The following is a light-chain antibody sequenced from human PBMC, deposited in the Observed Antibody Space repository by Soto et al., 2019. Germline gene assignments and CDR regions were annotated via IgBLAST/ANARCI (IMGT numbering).Light chain of an antibody. CDR1: QSISSY. CDR3: QQSYSTPLT. V-gene: IGKV1-39*01. J-gene: IGKJ4*01. CDR2: AAS. Sequence: DIQMTQSPSSLSASVGDRVTITCRASQSISSYLNWYQQKPGKAPKLLIYAASSLQSGVPSRFSGSGSGTGFTLTISSLQPEDFVTYYCQQSYSTPLTFGGGTKVEIK.